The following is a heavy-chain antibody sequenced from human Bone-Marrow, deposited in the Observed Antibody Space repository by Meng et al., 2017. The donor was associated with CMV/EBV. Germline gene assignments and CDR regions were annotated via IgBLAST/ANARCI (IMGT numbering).Heavy chain of an antibody. J-gene: IGHJ4*02. V-gene: IGHV3-7*01. CDR1: GFTFSNYW. D-gene: IGHD3-22*01. CDR2: IKQDGSEK. CDR3: ARDPGYYYESSGYIGVRYYFDY. Sequence: GESLKISCAVSGFTFSNYWMSWVRQAPGKGLEWVANIKQDGSEKYYVHSVKGRFTISRDNAKNSLYLRMNSLRAEDTAVYYCARDPGYYYESSGYIGVRYYFDYWGQGPLVTVSS.